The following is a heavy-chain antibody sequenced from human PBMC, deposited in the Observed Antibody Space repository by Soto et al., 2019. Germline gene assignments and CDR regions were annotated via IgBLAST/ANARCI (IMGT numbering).Heavy chain of an antibody. Sequence: EVHLVESGGGLVQPGGSLRLSCAASGFDLSTYWMHWVRQAPGKGLVWVSRIDSDGSGTTYADSVKGRFTISRDNAKNTLYLQMSSLGAGDTAVYYCAIENLYCSGGSCFSDAFDLWGQGTMVTVSS. CDR1: GFDLSTYW. CDR3: AIENLYCSGGSCFSDAFDL. CDR2: IDSDGSGT. V-gene: IGHV3-74*01. J-gene: IGHJ3*01. D-gene: IGHD2-15*01.